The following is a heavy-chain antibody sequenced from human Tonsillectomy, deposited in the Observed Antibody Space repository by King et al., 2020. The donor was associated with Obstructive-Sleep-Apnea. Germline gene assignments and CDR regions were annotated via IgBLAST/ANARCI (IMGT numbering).Heavy chain of an antibody. V-gene: IGHV1-58*01. Sequence: MQLVQSGPEVKKPGTSVKVSCKASGFTFTSSAVQWVQQARGQRLEWIGWIVVGSGNTNYAQKFQERVTITRDMSTSTAYMELSSLRSEDTAVYYCAADSYYYDSSGYSLSAFDIWGQGTMVTVSS. CDR3: AADSYYYDSSGYSLSAFDI. CDR2: IVVGSGNT. CDR1: GFTFTSSA. D-gene: IGHD3-22*01. J-gene: IGHJ3*02.